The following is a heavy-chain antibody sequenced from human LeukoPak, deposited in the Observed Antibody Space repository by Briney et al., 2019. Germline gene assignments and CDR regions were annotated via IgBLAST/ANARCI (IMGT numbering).Heavy chain of an antibody. Sequence: GASVKVSCKASGYTFTSYGITWVRQAPGQGLEWMGWISAYNGNTNYAQNLQDRVTMTTDTSTRTVYMELRSLRSDDTAVYYCAREDYCSGGSCYEGAVDYWGQGTLVTVSS. V-gene: IGHV1-18*04. J-gene: IGHJ4*02. D-gene: IGHD2-15*01. CDR2: ISAYNGNT. CDR1: GYTFTSYG. CDR3: AREDYCSGGSCYEGAVDY.